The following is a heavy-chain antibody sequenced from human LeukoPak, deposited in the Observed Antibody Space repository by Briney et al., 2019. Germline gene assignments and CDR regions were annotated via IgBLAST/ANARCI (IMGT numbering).Heavy chain of an antibody. Sequence: PSETLSLTCTVSGGSISSSSYYWGWIRQPPGKGLEWIGYIYRSGSTYYNPSLKSRVTISVDRSKNQFSLKLSSVTAADTAVYYCARDGPREQWLIGHFDYWGQGTLVTVSS. CDR2: IYRSGST. J-gene: IGHJ4*02. V-gene: IGHV4-39*07. D-gene: IGHD6-19*01. CDR3: ARDGPREQWLIGHFDY. CDR1: GGSISSSSYY.